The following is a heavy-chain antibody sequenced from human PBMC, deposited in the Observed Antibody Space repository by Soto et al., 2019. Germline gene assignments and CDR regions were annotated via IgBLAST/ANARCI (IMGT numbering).Heavy chain of an antibody. V-gene: IGHV1-3*01. CDR3: ATDGLSSSGGQWIDP. CDR2: INAGVGET. J-gene: IGHJ5*02. D-gene: IGHD6-6*01. Sequence: ASVKVSCKTSGYSFTNYAIHWVRQAPGESLEWLGWINAGVGETKYSQILQGRVTITRDTSANTAYMELRSLRYEDTAVYYCATDGLSSSGGQWIDPWGQGTLVTVSS. CDR1: GYSFTNYA.